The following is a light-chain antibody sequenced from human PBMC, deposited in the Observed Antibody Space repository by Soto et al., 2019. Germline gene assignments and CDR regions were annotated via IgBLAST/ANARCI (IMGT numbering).Light chain of an antibody. J-gene: IGLJ2*01. CDR3: SSYSSSSTVV. Sequence: QSALTQPASVSGSPGQSITISCTGTSSDVGGYNYVSWYQYHPGKAPKLMIHDVSNRPSGVSNRFSGSKSGNTASLTISGLQAGDEADYYCSSYSSSSTVVFGGGTQLTVL. CDR1: SSDVGGYNY. CDR2: DVS. V-gene: IGLV2-14*03.